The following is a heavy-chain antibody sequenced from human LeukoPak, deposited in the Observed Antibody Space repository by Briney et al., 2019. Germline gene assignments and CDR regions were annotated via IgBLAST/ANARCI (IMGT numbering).Heavy chain of an antibody. V-gene: IGHV3-30*18. Sequence: PGRSLRLSCAASGFTFSSYGMHWVRQAPGKGLEWVAVISYDGSNKYYADSVKGRFTISRDNSKNTLYLQMNSLRAEDTAVYYCAKDFQDDGDLSLDYWGQGTLVTVSS. CDR2: ISYDGSNK. D-gene: IGHD4-17*01. J-gene: IGHJ4*02. CDR3: AKDFQDDGDLSLDY. CDR1: GFTFSSYG.